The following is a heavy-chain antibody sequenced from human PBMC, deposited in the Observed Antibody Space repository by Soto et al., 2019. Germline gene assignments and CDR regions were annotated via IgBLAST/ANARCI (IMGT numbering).Heavy chain of an antibody. CDR1: GGSLSSGGYF. CDR2: IYHSGST. Sequence: TLSLTCTVSGGSLSSGGYFWNWLRQHPGKGLEWIGFIYHSGSTFYSPSLQSRVSISVDTSKNQFSLKLSSVTPADTAVYYCAREGYAHFGDDGPFVLFYFDNWGPGTLVTVSS. CDR3: AREGYAHFGDDGPFVLFYFDN. D-gene: IGHD2-21*01. J-gene: IGHJ4*02. V-gene: IGHV4-31*03.